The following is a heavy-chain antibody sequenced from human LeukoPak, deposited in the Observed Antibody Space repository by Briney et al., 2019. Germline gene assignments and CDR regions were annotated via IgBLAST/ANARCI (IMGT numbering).Heavy chain of an antibody. V-gene: IGHV4-59*08. Sequence: SETLSLTCTVSGGSISSHYWSWIWQPPGKGLEWIGYIYYTGSTNYNPSLKSRISIPLDSSKTQFSLRLSSVTAADTAIYFCARHHGSGSLTDWGQGTLVTVSS. CDR3: ARHHGSGSLTD. J-gene: IGHJ4*02. D-gene: IGHD3-10*01. CDR1: GGSISSHY. CDR2: IYYTGST.